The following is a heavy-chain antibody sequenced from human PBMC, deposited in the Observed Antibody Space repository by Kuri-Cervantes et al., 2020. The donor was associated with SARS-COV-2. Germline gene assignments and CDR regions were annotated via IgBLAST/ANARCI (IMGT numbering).Heavy chain of an antibody. V-gene: IGHV3-9*01. J-gene: IGHJ6*02. CDR1: GFTFDDYA. Sequence: SLKISCAASGFTFDDYAMHWVRQAPGKGLEWVSGISWNSGSIAYADSVKGRFTISRDNAKNSLYLQMNSLRAEDTAVYYCARERLGMDVWGQGTTVTVSS. CDR3: ARERLGMDV. CDR2: ISWNSGSI.